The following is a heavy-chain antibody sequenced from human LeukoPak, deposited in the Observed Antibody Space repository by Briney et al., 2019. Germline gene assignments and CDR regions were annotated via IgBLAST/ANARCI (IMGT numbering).Heavy chain of an antibody. CDR1: GFSFSGYG. V-gene: IGHV3-30*02. CDR2: IHYDGARS. Sequence: GGSLRLSCAASGFSFSGYGMHWVRQAPGKGLEWVAFIHYDGARSYYADSVKGRFTISRDNSRNTLYLQMNSLKTEDTAVYYCTTDRISVFYYDSSGYYPYWGQGTLVTVSS. D-gene: IGHD3-22*01. CDR3: TTDRISVFYYDSSGYYPY. J-gene: IGHJ4*02.